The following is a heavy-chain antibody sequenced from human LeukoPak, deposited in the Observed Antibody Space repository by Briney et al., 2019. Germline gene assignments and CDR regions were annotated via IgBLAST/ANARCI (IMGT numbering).Heavy chain of an antibody. V-gene: IGHV3-23*01. CDR3: AKDQAGYSSSPDY. J-gene: IGHJ4*02. D-gene: IGHD6-13*01. Sequence: GGSLRLSCAASGFTFSKFGMAWVRQAPGQGLEWVSVISASGKTTNYADSVKGRFTISRDNSKNTLYLQMNSLRAEDTAVYYCAKDQAGYSSSPDYWGQGTLVTVSS. CDR2: ISASGKTT. CDR1: GFTFSKFG.